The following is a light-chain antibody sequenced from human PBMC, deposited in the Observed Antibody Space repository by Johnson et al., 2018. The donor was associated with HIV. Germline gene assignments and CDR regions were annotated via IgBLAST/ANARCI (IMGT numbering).Light chain of an antibody. Sequence: QSVLTQPPSVSAAPGQKVTISCSGSSSNIGNNYVSWYQQLPGTAPKLLIYDSNKRPSGIPDRFSGSRSGTSATLTITGLQTGDEANYYCGTWDSSLNTEVFGTGTKVTVL. CDR3: GTWDSSLNTEV. CDR2: DSN. J-gene: IGLJ1*01. V-gene: IGLV1-51*01. CDR1: SSNIGNNY.